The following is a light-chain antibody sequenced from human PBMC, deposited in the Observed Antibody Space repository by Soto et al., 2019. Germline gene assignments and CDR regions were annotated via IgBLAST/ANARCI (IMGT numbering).Light chain of an antibody. Sequence: QSVLTQPPSVSAAPGQKVTISCSGSSSNIGNNYVSWYQQLPGTAPKLLIYDNNKRPSGIPDRFSGSKSGTSATLGITGLQTGDEADYYCGTWDSSLSAWVFGGGTKVTGL. CDR1: SSNIGNNY. CDR2: DNN. CDR3: GTWDSSLSAWV. V-gene: IGLV1-51*01. J-gene: IGLJ3*02.